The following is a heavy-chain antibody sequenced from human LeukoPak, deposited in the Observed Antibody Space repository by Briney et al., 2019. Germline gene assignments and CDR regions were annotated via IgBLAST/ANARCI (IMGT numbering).Heavy chain of an antibody. J-gene: IGHJ4*02. V-gene: IGHV1-18*01. CDR1: GYTFTSYG. D-gene: IGHD4-17*01. CDR2: ISAYNGNT. Sequence: ASVKVSCKASGYTFTSYGISWVRQAPGQGLEWMGWISAYNGNTNYAQKFQGRVTMTTDTSTSTAYMELSSLRSDDTAVYYCARPGLSYGDNGFFFDYWGQGTLVTVSS. CDR3: ARPGLSYGDNGFFFDY.